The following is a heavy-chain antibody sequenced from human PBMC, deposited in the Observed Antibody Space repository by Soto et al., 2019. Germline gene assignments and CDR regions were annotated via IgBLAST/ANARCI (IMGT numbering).Heavy chain of an antibody. CDR3: ARDSRYYYDSSGYPNYFDY. CDR2: IYYSGST. CDR1: GGSISSYY. V-gene: IGHV4-59*01. D-gene: IGHD3-22*01. J-gene: IGHJ4*02. Sequence: SETLSLTCTVSGGSISSYYWSWIRQPPGKGLEWIGYIYYSGSTNYNPSLKSRVTISVDTSKNQFSLKLSSVTAADTAVYYCARDSRYYYDSSGYPNYFDYWGQGTLVTVSS.